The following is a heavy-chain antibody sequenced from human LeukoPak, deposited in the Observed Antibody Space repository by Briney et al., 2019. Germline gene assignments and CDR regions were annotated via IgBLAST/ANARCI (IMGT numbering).Heavy chain of an antibody. CDR1: GYTFTDYY. CDR3: ARGKIMDS. J-gene: IGHJ5*02. CDR2: INPNSGGS. V-gene: IGHV1-2*02. D-gene: IGHD2-2*03. Sequence: SVKVSCKASGYTFTDYYLHWVRRAPGQGLEWMGWINPNSGGSSYAQNFQGRVTMTRDTSINTAYMELSRLTSDDTAVYYCARGKIMDSWGQGTLVTVSS.